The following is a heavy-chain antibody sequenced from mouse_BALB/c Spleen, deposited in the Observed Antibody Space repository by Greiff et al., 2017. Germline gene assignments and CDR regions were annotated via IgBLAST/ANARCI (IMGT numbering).Heavy chain of an antibody. D-gene: IGHD2-10*01. CDR2: ISYDGSN. V-gene: IGHV3-6*02. CDR3: AREGAYYGNYYYAMDY. Sequence: EVQLQQSGPGLVKPSQSLSLTCSVTGYSITSGYYWNWIRQFPGNKLEWMGYISYDGSNNYNPSLKNRISITRDTSKNQFFLKLNSVTTEDTATYYCAREGAYYGNYYYAMDYWGQGTSVTVSS. J-gene: IGHJ4*01. CDR1: GYSITSGYY.